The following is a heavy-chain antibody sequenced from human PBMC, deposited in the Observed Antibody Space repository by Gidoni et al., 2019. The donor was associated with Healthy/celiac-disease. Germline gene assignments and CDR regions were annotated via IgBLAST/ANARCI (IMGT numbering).Heavy chain of an antibody. D-gene: IGHD4-4*01. CDR1: GYSFPSYW. CDR2: IYPGDSDT. CDR3: ASYSNYAV. J-gene: IGHJ6*02. V-gene: IGHV5-51*01. Sequence: EVQLVPSGAAVKKPGESLTISCKGSGYSFPSYWIGWVRQMPGKGLEWMGIIYPGDSDTIYSPSFQGQVTISVDKSISTAYLQWSSLRASDTAMYYCASYSNYAVWGQGTTVTVSS.